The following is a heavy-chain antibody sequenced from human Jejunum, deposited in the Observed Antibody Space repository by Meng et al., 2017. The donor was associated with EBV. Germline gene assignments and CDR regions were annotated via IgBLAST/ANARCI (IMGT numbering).Heavy chain of an antibody. Sequence: QPQLQESGSGLVTPSETLSLTCAVSGGSISSGGYSWHWIRQPPGKGLQWIGYIYYSGSAFYNPSLKSRVTLSVDRSKNQFSLNLSSVTAADTAVYYCARGAYFDYWGQGTLVTVSS. CDR3: ARGAYFDY. V-gene: IGHV4-30-2*01. CDR1: GGSISSGGYS. J-gene: IGHJ4*02. CDR2: IYYSGSA.